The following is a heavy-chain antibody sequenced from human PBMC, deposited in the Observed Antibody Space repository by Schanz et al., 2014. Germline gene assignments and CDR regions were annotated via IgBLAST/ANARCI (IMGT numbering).Heavy chain of an antibody. CDR1: RFTFSDYW. V-gene: IGHV3-7*03. J-gene: IGHJ3*01. CDR3: ARDEGKDGYNLAFDV. CDR2: MNQDGSVK. D-gene: IGHD5-12*01. Sequence: EVQLVESGGGLVQPGGSLRLSCAASRFTFSDYWMSWVRQAPGKGLEWVANMNQDGSVKNYVDSVKGRFTISRDNSKNMVFLQMNSLRVEDTAIYYCARDEGKDGYNLAFDVWGQGTLVTVSS.